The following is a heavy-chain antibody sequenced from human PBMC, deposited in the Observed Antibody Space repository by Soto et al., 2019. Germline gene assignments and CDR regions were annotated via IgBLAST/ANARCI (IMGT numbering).Heavy chain of an antibody. CDR1: GFTFSSYA. D-gene: IGHD3-22*01. CDR2: ISGSGGST. V-gene: IGHV3-23*01. J-gene: IGHJ6*02. Sequence: GGSLRLSCAASGFTFSSYAMSWVRQAPGKGLEWVSAISGSGGSTYYADSVKGRFTISRDNSKNTLYLQMNSLRAEDTAVYYCAKDLFDSSGYDDPSYYGMDFWGQGTTVTVAS. CDR3: AKDLFDSSGYDDPSYYGMDF.